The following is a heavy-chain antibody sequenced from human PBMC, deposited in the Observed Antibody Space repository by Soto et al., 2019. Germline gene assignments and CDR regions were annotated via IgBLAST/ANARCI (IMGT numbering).Heavy chain of an antibody. J-gene: IGHJ3*02. D-gene: IGHD3-3*01. CDR1: GFTFSSYA. CDR3: ARPHYDFWSGYNDAFDI. V-gene: IGHV3-30-3*01. CDR2: ISYDGSNK. Sequence: QVQLVESGGGVVQPGRSLRLSCAASGFTFSSYAMHWVRQAPGKGLEWVAVISYDGSNKYYADSVKGRFTISRDNSKNTLYLQMNSLRAEDTAVYSCARPHYDFWSGYNDAFDIWGQGTMVTVSS.